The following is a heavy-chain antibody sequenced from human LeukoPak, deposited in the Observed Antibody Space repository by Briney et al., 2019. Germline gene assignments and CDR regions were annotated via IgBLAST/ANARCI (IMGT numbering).Heavy chain of an antibody. CDR3: ARVLHRRNYDSSVYYGY. D-gene: IGHD3-22*01. J-gene: IGHJ4*02. V-gene: IGHV3-21*01. Sequence: GGSLRLSCAASGFTFSSYSMNWARQAPGKGLEWVSSISSSSSYIYYADSVKGRFTISRDNAKNSLYLQMNSLRAEDTAVYYCARVLHRRNYDSSVYYGYWGQGTLVTVSS. CDR1: GFTFSSYS. CDR2: ISSSSSYI.